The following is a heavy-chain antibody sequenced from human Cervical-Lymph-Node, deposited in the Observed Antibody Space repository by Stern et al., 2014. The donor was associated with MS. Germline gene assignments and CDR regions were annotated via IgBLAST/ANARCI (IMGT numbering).Heavy chain of an antibody. Sequence: VQLVESGGGVVRPGGSLRLSCAASGFIFDDYGMRWVRQVPGKGPEWVSVINFNGGSTDYAASVKVRFMISRDNAKKSLYLRRNSLRVEDTAEYHCARALCTGGVCYSLPFYGMDVWGQGTTVTVSS. CDR1: GFIFDDYG. J-gene: IGHJ6*02. V-gene: IGHV3-20*01. CDR2: INFNGGST. CDR3: ARALCTGGVCYSLPFYGMDV. D-gene: IGHD2-8*02.